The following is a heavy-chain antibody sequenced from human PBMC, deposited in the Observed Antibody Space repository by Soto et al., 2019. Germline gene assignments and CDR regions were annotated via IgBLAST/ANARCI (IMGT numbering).Heavy chain of an antibody. Sequence: ESLAHTSTVSGGAFSTSSGSFMRQPPGKGVEGLGYIYCNGKSYYKPSVERQLNMSVDTSKHQFSLRLNSATAADTAVYYCARGQYNWKIWGQGILVTVS. CDR1: GGAFSTSS. V-gene: IGHV4-59*01. D-gene: IGHD1-20*01. J-gene: IGHJ4*02. CDR2: IYCNGKS. CDR3: ARGQYNWKI.